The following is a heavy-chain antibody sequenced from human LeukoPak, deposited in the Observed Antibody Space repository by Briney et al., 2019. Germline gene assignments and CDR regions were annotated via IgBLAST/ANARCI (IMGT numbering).Heavy chain of an antibody. Sequence: SETLSLTSAFYGGTISGYYWSWSRQPPGKGLEWIGEINHSGSTNYNPSLKSRVTISVDTSKNQFSLKLSSVTAADTAVYYCARALGDCSSTSCYALRAGPSRYFDYWGQGTLVTVSS. V-gene: IGHV4-34*01. D-gene: IGHD2-2*01. CDR1: GGTISGYY. CDR2: INHSGST. CDR3: ARALGDCSSTSCYALRAGPSRYFDY. J-gene: IGHJ4*02.